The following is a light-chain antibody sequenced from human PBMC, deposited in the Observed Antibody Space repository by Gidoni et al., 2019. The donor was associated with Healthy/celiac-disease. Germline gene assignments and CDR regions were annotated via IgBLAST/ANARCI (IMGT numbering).Light chain of an antibody. CDR1: QSVSSN. J-gene: IGKJ2*01. CDR3: QQYNNWPPAYT. V-gene: IGKV3-15*01. CDR2: GAS. Sequence: EIVMTQSPATLSVSPGERAPLSCRASQSVSSNVAWYQQKPGQAPRLLIYGASTRATGIPARFSGSGSGTEFTLTISSLQSEDFAVYYCQQYNNWPPAYTFGQGTKLEIK.